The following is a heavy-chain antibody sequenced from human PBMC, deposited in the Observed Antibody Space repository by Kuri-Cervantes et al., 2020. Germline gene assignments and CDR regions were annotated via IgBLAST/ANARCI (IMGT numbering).Heavy chain of an antibody. CDR1: GFSLNTRGMR. J-gene: IGHJ5*02. CDR2: IDWDDDK. CDR3: ARTFIAGTINWFDP. Sequence: SGPTLVKPTQTLTLTCTFSGFSLNTRGMRVSWIRQPPGKALEWLALIDWDDDKYYSTPLKTRLTISKDTSKNQVVLTMTNMDPVDTATYYCARTFIAGTINWFDPWGQGTLVTVSS. V-gene: IGHV2-70*01. D-gene: IGHD6-13*01.